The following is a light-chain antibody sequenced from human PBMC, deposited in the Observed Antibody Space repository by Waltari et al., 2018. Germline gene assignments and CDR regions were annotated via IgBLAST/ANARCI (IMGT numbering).Light chain of an antibody. CDR3: QQYGGSSLT. J-gene: IGKJ4*01. V-gene: IGKV3D-20*01. Sequence: EIVLTQSPATPSLSPGERATLSCGASQSISSRSLAWYQQKPGLAPRLLIYDASSRATGIPDRFSGSGSGTDFTLTISRLEPEDFAVYHCQQYGGSSLTFGGGTRVEIK. CDR2: DAS. CDR1: QSISSRS.